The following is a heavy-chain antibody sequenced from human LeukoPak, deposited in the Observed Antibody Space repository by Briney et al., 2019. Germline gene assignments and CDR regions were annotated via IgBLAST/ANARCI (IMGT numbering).Heavy chain of an antibody. V-gene: IGHV3-20*04. J-gene: IGHJ4*02. D-gene: IGHD6-19*01. CDR1: GFIFSNYG. Sequence: GGSLRLSCAASGFIFSNYGMNWVRQAPGKGLEWVSGITGGGLTYYASSVKGRFTISRDNAKDSLYLQMNSLRAEDTALYYCTRDPVKIAVADPYYFDYWGQGTLVTVSS. CDR3: TRDPVKIAVADPYYFDY. CDR2: ITGGGLT.